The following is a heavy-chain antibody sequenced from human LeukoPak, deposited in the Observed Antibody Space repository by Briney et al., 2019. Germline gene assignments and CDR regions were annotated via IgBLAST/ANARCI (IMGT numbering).Heavy chain of an antibody. CDR3: ARAAVAARGDV. D-gene: IGHD6-19*01. CDR2: IKPDGSEK. Sequence: PGGPLRLSCAASGFTFSNYWMAWVRQAPGKGLEWVANIKPDGSEKYYVDSLKGRFTISRDNAENSLYLQMKSLRDEDTAVYYCARAAVAARGDVWGQGTTVTASS. J-gene: IGHJ6*02. V-gene: IGHV3-7*04. CDR1: GFTFSNYW.